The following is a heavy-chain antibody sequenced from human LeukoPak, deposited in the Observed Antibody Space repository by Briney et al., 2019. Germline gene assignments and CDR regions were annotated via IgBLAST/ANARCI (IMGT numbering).Heavy chain of an antibody. CDR1: GGTFSSYA. Sequence: SVKVSCKASGGTFSSYAISWVRQAPGQGLEWMGRIIPILGIANYAQKFQDRVTITADKSTSTAYMELSSLRSEDTAVYYCARPYDILTGYYHGPGMDGWGQGTTVTDCS. CDR2: IIPILGIA. V-gene: IGHV1-69*04. J-gene: IGHJ6*02. D-gene: IGHD3-9*01. CDR3: ARPYDILTGYYHGPGMDG.